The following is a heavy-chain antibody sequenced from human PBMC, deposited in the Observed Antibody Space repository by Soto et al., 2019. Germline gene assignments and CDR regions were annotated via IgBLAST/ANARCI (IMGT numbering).Heavy chain of an antibody. CDR3: ARDEKTVRDDGPGYYYMDV. D-gene: IGHD3-16*01. J-gene: IGHJ6*03. CDR2: IIPILGIA. Sequence: QVQLVQSGAEVKKPGSSVKVSCKASGGTFSSYTISWVRQAPGQGLEWMGRIIPILGIANYAQKFQGRVTITADKSTSTAYMELSRLRSEDTAVYYCARDEKTVRDDGPGYYYMDVWGKGTTVTVSS. CDR1: GGTFSSYT. V-gene: IGHV1-69*08.